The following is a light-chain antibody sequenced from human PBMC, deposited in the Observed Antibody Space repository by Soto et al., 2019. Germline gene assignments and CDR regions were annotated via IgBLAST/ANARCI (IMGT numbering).Light chain of an antibody. J-gene: IGKJ1*01. V-gene: IGKV1-39*01. CDR1: RDISGY. CDR2: TTS. CDR3: QQTSSMPQA. Sequence: DIQMTQSPSSLSASVGDRVSITCRASRDISGYLNWYQQKPGRAPKLLISTTSSLQSGVPSRFSGSGSGTDFTLTISSLQPEDFATYYCQQTSSMPQAFGQGTKVEV.